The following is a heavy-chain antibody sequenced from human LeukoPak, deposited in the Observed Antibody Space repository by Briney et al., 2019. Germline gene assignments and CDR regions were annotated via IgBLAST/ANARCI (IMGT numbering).Heavy chain of an antibody. CDR1: GFTFSSYA. J-gene: IGHJ1*01. D-gene: IGHD3-10*01. CDR2: ISGSGGST. Sequence: GGSLRLSCAASGFTFSSYAMSWVRQAPGKGLEWVSAISGSGGSTYYADSVKGRFTISRDNSKNTLYLQMNSLRAEDTAVYYCAKDLKAVRYYGSGSYSGYFQHWGQXXLVTVSS. CDR3: AKDLKAVRYYGSGSYSGYFQH. V-gene: IGHV3-23*01.